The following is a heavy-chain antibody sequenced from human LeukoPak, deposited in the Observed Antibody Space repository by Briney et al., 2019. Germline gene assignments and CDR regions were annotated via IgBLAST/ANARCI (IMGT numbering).Heavy chain of an antibody. CDR1: GGTFSSYA. J-gene: IGHJ4*02. CDR2: IIPIFGTA. CDR3: ARDAAAAGTLDFGY. Sequence: SVKVSCKASGGTFSSYAFSWVRQAPGQGLEWMGGIIPIFGTANYAQKFQGRVTITADKSTSTAYMELSSLRSEDTAVYYCARDAAAAGTLDFGYWGQGTLVTVSS. D-gene: IGHD6-13*01. V-gene: IGHV1-69*06.